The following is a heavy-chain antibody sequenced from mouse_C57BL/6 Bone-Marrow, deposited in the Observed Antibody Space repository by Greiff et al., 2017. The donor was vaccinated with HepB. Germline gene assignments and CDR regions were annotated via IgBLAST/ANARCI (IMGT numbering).Heavy chain of an antibody. CDR1: GFTFSSYA. CDR3: ARARTTVLYYYAMDY. V-gene: IGHV5-4*03. D-gene: IGHD1-1*01. J-gene: IGHJ4*01. CDR2: ISDGGSYT. Sequence: DVKLVESGGGLVKPGGSLKLSCAASGFTFSSYAMSWVRQTPEKRLEWVATISDGGSYTYYPDNVKGRFTISRDNAKNNLYLQMSHLKSEDTAMYYCARARTTVLYYYAMDYWGQGTSVTVSS.